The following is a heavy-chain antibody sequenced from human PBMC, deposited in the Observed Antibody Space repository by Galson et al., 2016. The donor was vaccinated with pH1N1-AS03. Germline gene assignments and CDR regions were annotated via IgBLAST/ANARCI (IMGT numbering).Heavy chain of an antibody. Sequence: SLRLSCAASGRTFSGLWMMWVRQAPGKGPEWIARIKSKVHGETTDYAAPVKGRFTISRDDSKTTMYLRMNSLKTEDTALYYCATDVPMSGGALDSWGQGTPVTVSS. CDR2: IKSKVHGETT. CDR1: GRTFSGLW. CDR3: ATDVPMSGGALDS. D-gene: IGHD3-16*01. J-gene: IGHJ4*02. V-gene: IGHV3-15*01.